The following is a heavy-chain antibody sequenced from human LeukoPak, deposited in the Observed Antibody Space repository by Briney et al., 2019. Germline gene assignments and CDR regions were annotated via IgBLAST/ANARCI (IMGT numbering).Heavy chain of an antibody. CDR3: ARGDGRF. Sequence: SETLSLTCTVSGGSISSSSYYWGWIRQPPGKGLEWIGEINHSGSTNYNPSLKSRVTISVDTSKNQFSLKLSSVTAADTAVYYCARGDGRFWGQGTLVTVSS. V-gene: IGHV4-39*07. D-gene: IGHD1-26*01. CDR1: GGSISSSSYY. J-gene: IGHJ4*02. CDR2: INHSGST.